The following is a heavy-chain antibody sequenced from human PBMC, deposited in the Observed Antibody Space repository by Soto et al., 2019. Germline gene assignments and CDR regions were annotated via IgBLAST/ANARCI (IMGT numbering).Heavy chain of an antibody. Sequence: SETLSLTCAVYGESFSGHIWTWIRQTPGKGLQWIGQINHSGSASYNPSLKSRVTISVHTSNSQFSLELSSVTAADTAVYYCARGLITGSHYSGGWYYFDSWGQRTQVTVSS. D-gene: IGHD6-19*01. J-gene: IGHJ4*02. CDR1: GESFSGHI. CDR3: ARGLITGSHYSGGWYYFDS. V-gene: IGHV4-34*01. CDR2: INHSGSA.